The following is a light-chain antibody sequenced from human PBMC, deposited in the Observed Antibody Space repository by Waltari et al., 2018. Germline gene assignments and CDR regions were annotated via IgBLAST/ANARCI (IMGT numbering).Light chain of an antibody. J-gene: IGKJ5*01. CDR3: QHSYSAPPT. V-gene: IGKV1-39*01. CDR1: KPIRTY. CDR2: SAS. Sequence: DIQMTQSPSSLSASGGDRVTINCRPSKPIRTYLNWYQQKPGKAPKLLIYSASTLQNGVLSRFSGNGSGTDFTLTISSLQPEDFATYFCQHSYSAPPTFGQGTRLDIK.